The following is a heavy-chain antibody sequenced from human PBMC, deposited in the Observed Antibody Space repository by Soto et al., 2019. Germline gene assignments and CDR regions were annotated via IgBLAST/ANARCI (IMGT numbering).Heavy chain of an antibody. Sequence: EVQLLESGGGLVQPGGSLRLSCAASGFTFSSYAMSWVRQAPGKGLEWVSAISGSGGSTYYADSVKGWFTISRDNSKNTLYLQMNSLRAEDTAVYYCAKDGYSSGWYKLSWFDPWGQGTLVTVSS. J-gene: IGHJ5*02. V-gene: IGHV3-23*01. CDR2: ISGSGGST. D-gene: IGHD6-19*01. CDR3: AKDGYSSGWYKLSWFDP. CDR1: GFTFSSYA.